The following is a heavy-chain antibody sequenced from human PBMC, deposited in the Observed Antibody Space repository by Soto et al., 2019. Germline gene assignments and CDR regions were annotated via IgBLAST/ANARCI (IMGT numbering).Heavy chain of an antibody. CDR1: GFTLSYSF. D-gene: IGHD1-1*01. V-gene: IGHV3-66*01. CDR2: IYSDGTT. Sequence: PGGSLRLSCAASGFTLSYSFMSWVRQAPGKGLEWVSLIYSDGTTYYADSVKGRFTISRDNSKNKLFLQMDSLRAEDTALYYCVILALGKFDYWGQGNLVTVSS. CDR3: VILALGKFDY. J-gene: IGHJ4*02.